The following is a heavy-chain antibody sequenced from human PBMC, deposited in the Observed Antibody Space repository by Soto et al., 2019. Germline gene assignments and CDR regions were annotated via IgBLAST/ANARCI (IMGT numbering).Heavy chain of an antibody. CDR3: ARDDDLPASGLDH. J-gene: IGHJ4*02. V-gene: IGHV3-33*01. Sequence: QVQLVESGGGVVQPGRSLRLSCAASGFRFSNYGMHWVRQAPGKGLEWLAVIVADGTGLHYADSVRGRFTMPRDNSKNTLYLQLNGLGADDTSIYVCARDDDLPASGLDHWCQGTVVTVSS. CDR1: GFRFSNYG. D-gene: IGHD6-25*01. CDR2: IVADGTGL.